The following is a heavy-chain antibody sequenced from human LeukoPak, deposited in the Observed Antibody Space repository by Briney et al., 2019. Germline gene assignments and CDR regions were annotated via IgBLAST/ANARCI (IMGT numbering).Heavy chain of an antibody. Sequence: ASVKVSCKVSGYTLTELSMHWVRQAPGKGLEWMGGFDPEDGETIYAQKFQGRVTMTEDTSTDTAYMELSSLRSEDTAVYYCARTVPTLVRGVVGRYYFDYWGQGTLVTVSS. CDR1: GYTLTELS. CDR2: FDPEDGET. D-gene: IGHD3-10*01. J-gene: IGHJ4*02. V-gene: IGHV1-24*01. CDR3: ARTVPTLVRGVVGRYYFDY.